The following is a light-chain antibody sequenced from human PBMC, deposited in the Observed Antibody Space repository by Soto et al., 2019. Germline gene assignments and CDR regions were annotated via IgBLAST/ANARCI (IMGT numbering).Light chain of an antibody. CDR1: RSINSN. Sequence: DIVMTQSPVTLSVSPGERITLSCRASRSINSNLAWYQQKPGQAPRLLFYGASVRATGIPDRFTGSGSGTDFTLTITSLQSEDFAVYYCQQYNTWWTFGQGTKV. CDR2: GAS. J-gene: IGKJ1*01. CDR3: QQYNTWWT. V-gene: IGKV3-15*01.